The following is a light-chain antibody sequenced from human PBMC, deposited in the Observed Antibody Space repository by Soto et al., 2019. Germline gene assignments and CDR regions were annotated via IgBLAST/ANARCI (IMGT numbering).Light chain of an antibody. V-gene: IGLV2-8*01. CDR1: SSDVGAYDY. CDR3: SSFAGSNNFPYV. J-gene: IGLJ1*01. CDR2: EIN. Sequence: QSVLTQPPSASGSPGQSVTISCTGTSSDVGAYDYVSWYQQHPGKAPKLMIYEINKRPSGVPDRFSGSKSGNTASLTVSGLQAEDDADYYCSSFAGSNNFPYVFGTGTKGTVL.